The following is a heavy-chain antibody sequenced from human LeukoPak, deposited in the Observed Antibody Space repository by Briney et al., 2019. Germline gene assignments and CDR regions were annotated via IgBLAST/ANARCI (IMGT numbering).Heavy chain of an antibody. J-gene: IGHJ6*03. CDR2: IYYSGST. V-gene: IGHV4-39*07. CDR1: GGSISSSSYY. D-gene: IGHD2-21*02. Sequence: PSETLSLTCTVSGGSISSSSYYWGWIRQPPGKGLEWIGSIYYSGSTYYNPSLKSRVTISVDTSKNQFSLRLSSVTAADTALYYCAKTDHYYYFMDVWGKGTTVTVSS. CDR3: AKTDHYYYFMDV.